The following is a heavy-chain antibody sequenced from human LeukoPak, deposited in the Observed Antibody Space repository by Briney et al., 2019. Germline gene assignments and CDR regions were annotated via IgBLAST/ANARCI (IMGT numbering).Heavy chain of an antibody. D-gene: IGHD5-24*01. CDR1: GGAISRSSYY. V-gene: IGHV4-39*01. J-gene: IGHJ4*02. CDR2: IYYSGST. Sequence: SETVSLTCTVSGGAISRSSYYWGSIRQPPGKGLEWIGSIYYSGSTYYNPSLKSRVTISVDTSKNQFSLKLSSVTAADTAVYYCASSLVGDGYNSFDYWGQGTLVTVSS. CDR3: ASSLVGDGYNSFDY.